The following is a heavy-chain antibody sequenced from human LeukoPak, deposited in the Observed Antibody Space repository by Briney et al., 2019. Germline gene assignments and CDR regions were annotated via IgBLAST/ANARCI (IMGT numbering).Heavy chain of an antibody. CDR1: GFTFSSYG. J-gene: IGHJ3*02. CDR2: ISYHGSDK. CDR3: AKAARVDTAMLGAFDI. Sequence: GTCLRLSCAASGFTFSSYGMHWVRQAPGKGLEWVAVISYHGSDKYYADSVKGRFTISRDNSKNTLYLQLNSLRAEDTAVYYCAKAARVDTAMLGAFDIWGQGTMVTVSS. V-gene: IGHV3-30*18. D-gene: IGHD5-18*01.